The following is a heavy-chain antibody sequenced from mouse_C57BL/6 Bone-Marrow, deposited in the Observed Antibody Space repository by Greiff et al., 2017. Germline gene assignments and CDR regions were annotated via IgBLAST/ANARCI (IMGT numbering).Heavy chain of an antibody. Sequence: EVQLQQSGAELVRPGASVKLSCTASGFNIKDDYMHWVKQRPEQGLEWIGWIDPENGDTEYASKFQGKATITADPASNTAYLQLSSLTSEDTAVYYCTHTNFDYWGQGTTLTVSS. CDR3: THTNFDY. J-gene: IGHJ2*01. V-gene: IGHV14-4*01. D-gene: IGHD1-1*01. CDR1: GFNIKDDY. CDR2: IDPENGDT.